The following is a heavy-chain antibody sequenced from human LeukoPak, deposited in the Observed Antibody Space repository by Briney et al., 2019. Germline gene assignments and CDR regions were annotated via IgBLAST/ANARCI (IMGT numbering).Heavy chain of an antibody. J-gene: IGHJ4*02. Sequence: SVKVSCKASGGTFSSYAISWVRQAPGQGLEWMGRIIPILGIANYAQKFQGRVTITADKSTSTAYMELSSLRSEDTAVYYCARSPGGAYYDSSGYNDYWGQGTLVTVSS. V-gene: IGHV1-69*04. CDR2: IIPILGIA. D-gene: IGHD3-22*01. CDR3: ARSPGGAYYDSSGYNDY. CDR1: GGTFSSYA.